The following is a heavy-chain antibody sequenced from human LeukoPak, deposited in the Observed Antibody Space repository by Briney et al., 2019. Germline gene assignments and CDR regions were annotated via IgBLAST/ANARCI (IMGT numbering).Heavy chain of an antibody. CDR2: IYYSRST. D-gene: IGHD4-17*01. CDR1: GGSIRGLY. CDR3: ARGYAYGDTGSFDY. Sequence: SETLSLTCTVSGGSIRGLYWSWIRQPPGKGLEWIGYIYYSRSTTYNPSLKSRVTILVDTSKNQFSLRLRSVTAADTALYYCARGYAYGDTGSFDYWGQGALVTVSS. V-gene: IGHV4-59*01. J-gene: IGHJ4*02.